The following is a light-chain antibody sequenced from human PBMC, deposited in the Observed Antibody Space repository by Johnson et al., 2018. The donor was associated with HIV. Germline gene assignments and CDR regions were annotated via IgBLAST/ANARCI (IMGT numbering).Light chain of an antibody. Sequence: QSVLTQPPSVSAAPGEKVTISCSGSSSNIGNNYVSWYQQLPGTAPKLLIYDNNKRPSGIPDRFSGSKSGPSATLVITGLPPGDEADYYCGTWDSSLSAYVFGTVTKVTVL. J-gene: IGLJ1*01. CDR1: SSNIGNNY. CDR2: DNN. V-gene: IGLV1-51*01. CDR3: GTWDSSLSAYV.